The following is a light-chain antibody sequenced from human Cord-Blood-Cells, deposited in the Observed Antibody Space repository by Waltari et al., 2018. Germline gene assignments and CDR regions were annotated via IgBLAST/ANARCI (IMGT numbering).Light chain of an antibody. CDR3: QQYDNLPPRLT. CDR2: DAS. CDR1: QDISNY. Sequence: DIQMTQSPSSLPASVGERVTITCQASQDISNYLNWYQQKPGKAPKLLNYDASNLETGFPSRFSGSGSGTEFTFTISSLQPEDIATYYCQQYDNLPPRLTFGGGTKVEIK. V-gene: IGKV1-33*01. J-gene: IGKJ4*01.